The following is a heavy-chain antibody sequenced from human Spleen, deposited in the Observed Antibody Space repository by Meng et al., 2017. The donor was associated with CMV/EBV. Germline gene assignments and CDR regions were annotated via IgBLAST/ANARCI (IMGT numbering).Heavy chain of an antibody. D-gene: IGHD2-15*01. CDR2: IWYDGSNK. V-gene: IGHV3-33*06. J-gene: IGHJ6*02. CDR1: GFTFSNFG. Sequence: GESLKISCAASGFTFSNFGMHWVRQAPGKGLEWVAVIWYDGSNKEYADSVKGRVTISRDNFNNTLFLQMKSLRAEDTAVYYCAKDMKVTPRYDYYYSGMDVWGQGTSVTVSS. CDR3: AKDMKVTPRYDYYYSGMDV.